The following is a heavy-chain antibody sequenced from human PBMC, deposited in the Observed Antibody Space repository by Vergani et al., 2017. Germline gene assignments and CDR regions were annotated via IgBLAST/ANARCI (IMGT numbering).Heavy chain of an antibody. J-gene: IGHJ4*02. D-gene: IGHD6-13*01. CDR1: GFSFSGYW. V-gene: IGHV3-74*01. CDR3: ASNIAATGTSGY. Sequence: EVQLVESGGGLIHPGGSLRLSCEGSGFSFSGYWMHWVRQSPEKGLVWVSRIKSDGSITNYANSVTGRFTISRDNAKNSLYLQMNSLRAEDTAVYYCASNIAATGTSGYWGQGSLVTVSS. CDR2: IKSDGSIT.